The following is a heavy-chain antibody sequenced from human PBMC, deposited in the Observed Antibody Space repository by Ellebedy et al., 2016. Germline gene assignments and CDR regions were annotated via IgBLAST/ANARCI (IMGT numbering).Heavy chain of an antibody. V-gene: IGHV4-39*01. J-gene: IGHJ3*02. CDR3: AFAWELTDAFDI. CDR2: IYYSGST. CDR1: GGSISSSSYY. D-gene: IGHD4-23*01. Sequence: GSLRLSCTVSGGSISSSSYYWGWIRQPPGKGLEWIGSIYYSGSTYYNPSLKSRVTISVDTSKNQFSLMLSSVTAADTAVYYCAFAWELTDAFDIWGQGTMVTVSS.